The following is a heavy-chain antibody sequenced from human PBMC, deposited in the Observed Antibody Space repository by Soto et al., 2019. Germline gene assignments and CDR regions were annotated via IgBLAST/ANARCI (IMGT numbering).Heavy chain of an antibody. CDR2: ICGSGGST. V-gene: IGHV3-23*01. D-gene: IGHD3-3*01. Sequence: EVQLLESGGGLVQPGGSLRLSCAASGFTFSSYAMSWVRQAPGKGLEWVSAICGSGGSTYYADSVKGRFTISRDNSKNTLYLQMNSLRAEDRAVYYCAKDTANYDFWSGHSILVSDYFDYWGQGTLVTVSS. CDR1: GFTFSSYA. J-gene: IGHJ4*02. CDR3: AKDTANYDFWSGHSILVSDYFDY.